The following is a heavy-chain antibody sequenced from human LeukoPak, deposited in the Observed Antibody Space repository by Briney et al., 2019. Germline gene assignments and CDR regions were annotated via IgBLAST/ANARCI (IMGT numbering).Heavy chain of an antibody. CDR2: IIPIFGTA. D-gene: IGHD5-12*01. CDR3: ARGQRGYSGYLDAFDI. J-gene: IGHJ3*02. V-gene: IGHV1-69*01. CDR1: GGTFSSYA. Sequence: SVKVSCKASGGTFSSYAISWVRQAPGQGLEWMGGIIPIFGTANYAQKFQGRVTITADESTSTAYMELSSLRSEDTAVYCCARGQRGYSGYLDAFDIWGQGTMVTVSS.